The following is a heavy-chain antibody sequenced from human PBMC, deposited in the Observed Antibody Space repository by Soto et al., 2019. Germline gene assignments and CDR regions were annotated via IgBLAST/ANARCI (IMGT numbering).Heavy chain of an antibody. J-gene: IGHJ4*02. CDR2: IIPILGIA. Sequence: QVQLVQSGAEVKKPGSSVKVSCKASGGTFSSYTISWVRQAPGQGLEWMGRIIPILGIANYAQKFQGSVTITADKSTSTAYMELSSLRSEDTAVYYCARASLSSGYYDYWGQGTLVTVSS. CDR1: GGTFSSYT. D-gene: IGHD3-22*01. V-gene: IGHV1-69*02. CDR3: ARASLSSGYYDY.